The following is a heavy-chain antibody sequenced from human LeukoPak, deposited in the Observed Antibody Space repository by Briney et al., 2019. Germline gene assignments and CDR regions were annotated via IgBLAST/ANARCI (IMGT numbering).Heavy chain of an antibody. CDR3: AREFKSGYGMWA. J-gene: IGHJ5*02. D-gene: IGHD5-18*01. CDR1: GFTFSSNN. Sequence: PGGAPRRSCSASGFTFSSNNINRVRHAPGKGLEWVSSITSSSNYIYYADSVKGRFTISRDNAENSLHLQMNSLRAEDTAVYYCAREFKSGYGMWAWGQGTLVTVSS. CDR2: ITSSSNYI. V-gene: IGHV3-21*01.